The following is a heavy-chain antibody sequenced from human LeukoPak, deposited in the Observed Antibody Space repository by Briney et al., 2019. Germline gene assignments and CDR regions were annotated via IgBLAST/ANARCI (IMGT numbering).Heavy chain of an antibody. CDR1: GGTFSSYA. D-gene: IGHD4-17*01. J-gene: IGHJ4*02. CDR3: AALMTTVTTLDY. Sequence: ASAKVSCKACGGTFSSYAISWVRQAPGQGLEWMGRIIPIFGTANYAQKFQGRVTITTDESTSTAYMELSSLRSEDTAVYYCAALMTTVTTLDYWGQGTLVTVSS. CDR2: IIPIFGTA. V-gene: IGHV1-69*05.